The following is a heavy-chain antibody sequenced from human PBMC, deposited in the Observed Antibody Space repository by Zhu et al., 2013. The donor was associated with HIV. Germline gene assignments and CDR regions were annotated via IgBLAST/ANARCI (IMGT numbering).Heavy chain of an antibody. CDR2: IRSSPAKT. J-gene: IGHJ3*01. CDR1: GYTFNNYG. Sequence: QVQMVQSGTGVVQPGASVRISCKASGYTFNNYGISWVRQAPGQGLEWMGWIRSSPAKTYYAQKFQGRVIMTTDTSTRAAYLELGSLRSDDSAVYYCARVRSLSGAFDLWGQGTMVTVSS. V-gene: IGHV1-18*01. CDR3: ARVRSLSGAFDL. D-gene: IGHD3-10*01.